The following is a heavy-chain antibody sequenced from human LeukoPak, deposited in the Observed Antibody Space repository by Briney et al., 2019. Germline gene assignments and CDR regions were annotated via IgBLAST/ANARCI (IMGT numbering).Heavy chain of an antibody. V-gene: IGHV3-7*01. CDR3: ARVQSITMIVVVTHALDY. Sequence: GGSLRLSCAASGFTFSSYWMSWVRQAPGKGLEWVANIKQDGSEKYYVDSVKGRLTISRDNAKNSLYLQMNSLRAEDTAVYYCARVQSITMIVVVTHALDYWGQGTLVTVSS. CDR1: GFTFSSYW. D-gene: IGHD3-22*01. CDR2: IKQDGSEK. J-gene: IGHJ4*02.